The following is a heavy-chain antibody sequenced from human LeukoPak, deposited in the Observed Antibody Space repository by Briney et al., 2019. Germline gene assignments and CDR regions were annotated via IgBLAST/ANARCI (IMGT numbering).Heavy chain of an antibody. CDR3: ARVIAARPARHTYYYMDV. Sequence: GGSLRLSCAASGFTFSSYWMGWVRQAPGKGLEWVANIKQDGSEKYYVDSVKGRFAISRDNAKDSLYLQMNSLRAEDTAVYHCARVIAARPARHTYYYMDVWGKGTTVTVSS. D-gene: IGHD6-6*01. CDR2: IKQDGSEK. V-gene: IGHV3-7*01. J-gene: IGHJ6*03. CDR1: GFTFSSYW.